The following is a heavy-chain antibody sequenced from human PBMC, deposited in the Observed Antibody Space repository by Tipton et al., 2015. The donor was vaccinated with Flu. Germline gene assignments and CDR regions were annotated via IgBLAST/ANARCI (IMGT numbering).Heavy chain of an antibody. CDR2: IHHNGIT. Sequence: TLSLTCAVSGYSISRGYYWTWIRQPPGKGLEWIVKIHHNGITNYNPSLKSRGTISVDTSKNHFSLTLSSLTAADIVTGTVTGTAGGYWGQGTLVTVSS. J-gene: IGHJ4*02. D-gene: IGHD1/OR15-1a*01. V-gene: IGHV4-38-2*01. CDR3: TGTAGGY. CDR1: GYSISRGYY.